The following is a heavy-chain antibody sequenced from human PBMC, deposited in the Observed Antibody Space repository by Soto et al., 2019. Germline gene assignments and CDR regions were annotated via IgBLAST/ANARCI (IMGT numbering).Heavy chain of an antibody. V-gene: IGHV3-23*01. CDR2: ISAGGGSP. CDR1: GFSFSTYA. J-gene: IGHJ5*02. D-gene: IGHD6-6*01. Sequence: GGSLRLSCAASGFSFSTYAMSWVRQAPGKGLEWVSGISAGGGSPFIADSVKGRFIISRDNAKDTLYLQMNSLTVEDTAIYYCGKHAEYQLVSWFDPWGQGTLVTGSS. CDR3: GKHAEYQLVSWFDP.